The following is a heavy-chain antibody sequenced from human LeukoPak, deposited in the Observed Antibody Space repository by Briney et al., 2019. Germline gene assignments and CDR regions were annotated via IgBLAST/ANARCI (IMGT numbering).Heavy chain of an antibody. CDR3: ARSYYYESSGSGDFDY. Sequence: SETLSLTCAVYGGSFSGYYWSWIRQPPGKGLEWIGEINHSGITNYNPSLKSRVTISVDTSKNQFSLKLTSVTAADTAVYYCARSYYYESSGSGDFDYWGQGALVTVSS. J-gene: IGHJ4*02. CDR1: GGSFSGYY. V-gene: IGHV4-34*01. D-gene: IGHD3-22*01. CDR2: INHSGIT.